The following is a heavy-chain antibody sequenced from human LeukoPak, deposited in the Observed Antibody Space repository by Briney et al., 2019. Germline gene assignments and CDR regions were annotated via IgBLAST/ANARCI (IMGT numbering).Heavy chain of an antibody. D-gene: IGHD1-14*01. V-gene: IGHV4-39*01. CDR1: GGSISSSSYY. J-gene: IGHJ4*02. CDR3: ARQERITGTTDY. CDR2: IYYSGST. Sequence: PSETLSLTCTVSGGSISSSSYYWGWIRQPPGKGLEWIGSIYYSGSTYYNPSLKSRVTISVDTSKNQFSLKLSSVTAADTAVYYCARQERITGTTDYWGQGTLVTVSS.